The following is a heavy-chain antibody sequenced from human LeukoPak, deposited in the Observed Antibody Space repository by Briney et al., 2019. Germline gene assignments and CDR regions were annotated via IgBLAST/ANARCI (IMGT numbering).Heavy chain of an antibody. CDR1: GFTFSSYA. J-gene: IGHJ3*02. Sequence: GGSLRLSCAASGFTFSSYAMHWVRQAPGKGLEWVAVISYDGSNKYYADSVKGRFTISRDNSKNTLYLQMNSLRAEDTAVYYCAKDGQQWLLDAFDIWGQGTMVTVSS. D-gene: IGHD6-19*01. CDR3: AKDGQQWLLDAFDI. V-gene: IGHV3-30*04. CDR2: ISYDGSNK.